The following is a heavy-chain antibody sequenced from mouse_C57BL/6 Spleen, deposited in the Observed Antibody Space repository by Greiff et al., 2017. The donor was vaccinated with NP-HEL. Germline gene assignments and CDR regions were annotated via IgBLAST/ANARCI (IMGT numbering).Heavy chain of an antibody. CDR2: IYPGNSDT. V-gene: IGHV1-5*01. Sequence: EVQLQQPGAELVKPGASVKMSCKTSGYTFTSYWMHWVKQRPGQGLEWIGAIYPGNSDTSYNQKFKGKAKLTAVTSASTAYMELSSLTNEDSAVYYCTRLVGSSYDAMDYWGQGTSVTVSS. CDR1: GYTFTSYW. D-gene: IGHD1-1*01. CDR3: TRLVGSSYDAMDY. J-gene: IGHJ4*01.